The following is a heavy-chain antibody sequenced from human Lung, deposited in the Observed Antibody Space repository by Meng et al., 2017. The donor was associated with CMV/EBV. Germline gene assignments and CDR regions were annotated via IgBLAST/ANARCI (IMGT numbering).Heavy chain of an antibody. V-gene: IGHV3-7*01. J-gene: IGHJ6*02. Sequence: GESLKISCAASGFTFSSYWMSWVRQAPGKGLEWVANINQDGSEKYYVDSVKGRFTISRDNAKNSLYLQVNSLRAEDRTVYFCAREQETVCYCGSTSCYSFYYGIDVXGQGXTVTVSS. D-gene: IGHD2-2*01. CDR2: INQDGSEK. CDR3: AREQETVCYCGSTSCYSFYYGIDV. CDR1: GFTFSSYW.